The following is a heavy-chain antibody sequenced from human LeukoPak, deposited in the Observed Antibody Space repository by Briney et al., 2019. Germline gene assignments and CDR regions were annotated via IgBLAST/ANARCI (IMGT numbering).Heavy chain of an antibody. D-gene: IGHD3-22*01. CDR3: ARDLAYNYDSSGYSAY. Sequence: ASVKVSCKASGYSFTSYGISWVRQAHGQGLEWMGWISAYNSNAIYAQNLQGRVTMTTDTSTSTAYMELRSLTSDDTAVYYCARDLAYNYDSSGYSAYWGQGTLVTVSS. CDR2: ISAYNSNA. V-gene: IGHV1-18*01. CDR1: GYSFTSYG. J-gene: IGHJ4*02.